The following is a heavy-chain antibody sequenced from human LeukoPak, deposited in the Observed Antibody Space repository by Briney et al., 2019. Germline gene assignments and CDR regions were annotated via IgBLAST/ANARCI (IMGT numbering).Heavy chain of an antibody. Sequence: PGGSLRLSCVASGFTFSTYAMSWVRQAPGKGLEWVSVISSSGSSTYYADSVKGRFTISRDNLKNTLYLQMNSLRAEDTAVYYCAKVPYYYDSSGYFYWGQGTLVTVSS. V-gene: IGHV3-23*01. CDR1: GFTFSTYA. J-gene: IGHJ4*02. CDR3: AKVPYYYDSSGYFY. D-gene: IGHD3-22*01. CDR2: ISSSGSST.